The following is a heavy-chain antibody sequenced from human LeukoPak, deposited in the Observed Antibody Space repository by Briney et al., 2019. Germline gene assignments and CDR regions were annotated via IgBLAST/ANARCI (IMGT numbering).Heavy chain of an antibody. D-gene: IGHD3-10*01. J-gene: IGHJ4*02. CDR3: AKGITWYYYGSGNYFDY. CDR1: GFTFDDYA. Sequence: PGGSLRLSCAASGFTFDDYAMHWVRQAPGKGPEWVSLISGDGGSTYYADSVKGRFTISRDNSKNSLYLQMNSLRTEDTALYYCAKGITWYYYGSGNYFDYWGQGTLVTVSS. V-gene: IGHV3-43*02. CDR2: ISGDGGST.